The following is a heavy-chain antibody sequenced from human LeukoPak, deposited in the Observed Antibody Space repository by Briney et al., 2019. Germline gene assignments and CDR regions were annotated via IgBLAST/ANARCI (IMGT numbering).Heavy chain of an antibody. D-gene: IGHD3-10*01. CDR3: ATEGKMVRGVYTDY. CDR2: INHNSGGT. V-gene: IGHV1-2*02. CDR1: GYTFTGYF. Sequence: ASVKVSCKASGYTFTGYFMYWVRQAPGQGLEWMGWINHNSGGTNYAQKFQGRVTMTRDTSISTAYMELSSLRSEDTAVYYCATEGKMVRGVYTDYWGQGTLVTVSS. J-gene: IGHJ4*02.